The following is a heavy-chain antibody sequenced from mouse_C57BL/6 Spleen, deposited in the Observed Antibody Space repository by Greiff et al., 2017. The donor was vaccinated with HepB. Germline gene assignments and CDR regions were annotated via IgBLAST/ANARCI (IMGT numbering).Heavy chain of an antibody. V-gene: IGHV1-55*01. CDR1: GYTFTSYW. D-gene: IGHD2-4*01. Sequence: VQLQQPGAELVKPGASVKMSCKASGYTFTSYWITWVKQRPGQGLEWIGDIYPGSGSTNYNEKFKSKATLTVDTSSSTAYMQLSSLTSEDSAVYYCARRGYDYEWFAYWGQGTLVTVSA. CDR2: IYPGSGST. J-gene: IGHJ3*01. CDR3: ARRGYDYEWFAY.